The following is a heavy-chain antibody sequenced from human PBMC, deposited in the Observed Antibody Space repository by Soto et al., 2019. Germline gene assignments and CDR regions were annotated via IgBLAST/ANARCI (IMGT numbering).Heavy chain of an antibody. Sequence: GGSLRLSCAASGFTFSNYWMHWVRQAPGKGLVWVSRINSDGTSTNYADSVKGRFTISRDNARNTLYLQMNSLRVGDTAVYYCVGEGFPLGFCTGGSCYSWFDPWGQGTLVTVSS. J-gene: IGHJ5*02. D-gene: IGHD2-15*01. CDR2: INSDGTST. CDR3: VGEGFPLGFCTGGSCYSWFDP. CDR1: GFTFSNYW. V-gene: IGHV3-74*01.